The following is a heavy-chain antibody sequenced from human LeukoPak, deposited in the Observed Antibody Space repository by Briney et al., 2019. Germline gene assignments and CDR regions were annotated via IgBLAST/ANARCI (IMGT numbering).Heavy chain of an antibody. D-gene: IGHD3-22*01. V-gene: IGHV4-39*01. CDR3: ARHYDSSGHVGDMDV. CDR2: IYYSGST. J-gene: IGHJ6*03. CDR1: GGSISSSSYY. Sequence: PSETLSLTCTVSGGSISSSSYYWGWIRQPPGKGLEWIESIYYSGSTYYNPSLKSRVTISVDTSKNQFSLKLSSVTAADTAVYYCARHYDSSGHVGDMDVWGKGTTVTISS.